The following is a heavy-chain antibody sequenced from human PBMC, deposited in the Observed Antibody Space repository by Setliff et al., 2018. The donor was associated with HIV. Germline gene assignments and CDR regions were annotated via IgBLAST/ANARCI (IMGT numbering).Heavy chain of an antibody. CDR1: GGTFSSYG. CDR3: ARAPAHEHATGWYSSSNRFDP. V-gene: IGHV1-69*13. Sequence: SVKVSCKASGGTFSSYGISWVRQAPGQGLEWMGGIIPIFTTANYAQRFQGRVTITADHSTSTACMELSRLKSADTAVYYCARAPAHEHATGWYSSSNRFDPWGQGTLVTVSS. CDR2: IIPIFTTA. D-gene: IGHD1-26*01. J-gene: IGHJ5*02.